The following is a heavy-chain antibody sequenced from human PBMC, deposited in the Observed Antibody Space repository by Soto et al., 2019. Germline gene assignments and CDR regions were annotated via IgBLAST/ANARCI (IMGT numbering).Heavy chain of an antibody. J-gene: IGHJ6*02. CDR2: INHSGST. V-gene: IGHV4-34*01. CDR3: ARGRYCSSTSCYGPYYYGMDV. CDR1: GWSFSGYY. Sequence: PSETLSLTCAVYGWSFSGYYWSWIRQPPGKGLEWIGEINHSGSTNYNPSLKSRVTISVDTSKNQFSLKLSSVTAADTAVYYCARGRYCSSTSCYGPYYYGMDVWGQGTTVTVS. D-gene: IGHD2-2*01.